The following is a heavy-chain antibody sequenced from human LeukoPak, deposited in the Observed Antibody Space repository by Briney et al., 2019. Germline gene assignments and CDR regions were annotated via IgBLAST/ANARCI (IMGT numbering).Heavy chain of an antibody. V-gene: IGHV3-23*01. CDR2: ISGSGGST. CDR1: GFTFSSYG. CDR3: AKGRSGVSRNYFDY. J-gene: IGHJ4*02. Sequence: GGSLRLSCAASGFTFSSYGMSWVRQAPGKGLQWVSSISGSGGSTYYADSVKGRFTISRDNSKNTLYLQMNSLRAEDTAVYYCAKGRSGVSRNYFDYWGQGTLVTV. D-gene: IGHD2-15*01.